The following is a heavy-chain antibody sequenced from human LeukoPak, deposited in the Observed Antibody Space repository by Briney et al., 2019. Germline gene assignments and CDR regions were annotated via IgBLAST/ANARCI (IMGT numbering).Heavy chain of an antibody. CDR1: GGSISTYY. CDR3: AREGDYYGSGSYYSY. D-gene: IGHD3-10*01. V-gene: IGHV4-59*01. CDR2: INYTGST. Sequence: SETLSLTCTVSGGSISTYYWSWIRQPPGKGLEWIGCINYTGSTNYNASLKSRVTISLDTSKNQFSLKLTSVTAADTAVYYCAREGDYYGSGSYYSYWGQGTLVTVSS. J-gene: IGHJ4*02.